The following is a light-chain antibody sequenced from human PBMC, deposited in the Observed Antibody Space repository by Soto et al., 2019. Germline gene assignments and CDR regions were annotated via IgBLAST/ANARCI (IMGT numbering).Light chain of an antibody. J-gene: IGKJ2*01. CDR3: QHSSPYT. V-gene: IGKV3-20*01. CDR1: QSVSSNY. CDR2: RAS. Sequence: EIVLTQSPGTLSLSPGERATLSCRASQSVSSNYLAWYQQKPGQAPRLLIYRASSRATGIPDRFSGSGSGTDFTLTISRLEPEDFAVYYCQHSSPYTFGQGTKLEI.